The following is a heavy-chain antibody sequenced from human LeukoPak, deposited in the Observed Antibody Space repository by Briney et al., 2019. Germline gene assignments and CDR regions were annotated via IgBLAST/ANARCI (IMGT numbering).Heavy chain of an antibody. CDR2: IYYTGST. J-gene: IGHJ4*02. D-gene: IGHD3-22*01. CDR1: GDSISSSSYY. V-gene: IGHV4-39*06. Sequence: PSETLSLTCTVSGDSISSSSYYWAWIRQPPGKGLEWIGSIYYTGSTYYNPSLKSRVTLSVDTSKTQFPLKLSSVTAADTAVYFCARSGDYYTSSGYIDYWGLGTLVTVSS. CDR3: ARSGDYYTSSGYIDY.